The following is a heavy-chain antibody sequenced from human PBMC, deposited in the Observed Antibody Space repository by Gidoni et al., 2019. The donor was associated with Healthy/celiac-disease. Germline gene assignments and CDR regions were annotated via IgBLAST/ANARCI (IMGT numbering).Heavy chain of an antibody. Sequence: VQLQESVLGLVKPSQTLSLTCAVFGGPIRSGGYSCIWIRQPPAKGLEWIGYISYSGSTYYNPSLKSRVTISVDTSKSQFSLKLSSVTAADTAVYYCARVAPPEYYDFWSGLFDYWGQGTLVTVSS. J-gene: IGHJ4*02. CDR1: GGPIRSGGYS. D-gene: IGHD3-3*01. CDR3: ARVAPPEYYDFWSGLFDY. CDR2: ISYSGST. V-gene: IGHV4-30-4*07.